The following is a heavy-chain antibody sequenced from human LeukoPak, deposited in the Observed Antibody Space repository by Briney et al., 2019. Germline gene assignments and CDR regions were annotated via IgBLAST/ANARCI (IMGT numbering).Heavy chain of an antibody. V-gene: IGHV3-23*01. CDR1: GFTFSSYA. CDR2: ISGSGGST. Sequence: GGSLRLSCAASGFTFSSYAMSWVRQGPGKGLEWVSAISGSGGSTYYADSVKGRFTISRDNSKNTLYLQMNSLRAEDTAVYYCAKDHSCSSTSCHIPWFDPWGQGTLVTVSS. D-gene: IGHD2-2*02. CDR3: AKDHSCSSTSCHIPWFDP. J-gene: IGHJ5*02.